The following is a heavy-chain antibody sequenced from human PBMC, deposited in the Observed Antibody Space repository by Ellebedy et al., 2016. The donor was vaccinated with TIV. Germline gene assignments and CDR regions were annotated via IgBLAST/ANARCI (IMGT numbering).Heavy chain of an antibody. CDR1: GLIFSRYG. D-gene: IGHD3-10*01. Sequence: GESLKISXGASGLIFSRYGMHWVRQAPGKRLEWVAITWYDGSKTYYADSVKGRFTISRDNSKNTLYLQMNSLRAEDTAVYYCAKVRGLLWFGEYDYWGQGTLVTVSS. CDR3: AKVRGLLWFGEYDY. CDR2: TWYDGSKT. J-gene: IGHJ4*02. V-gene: IGHV3-33*06.